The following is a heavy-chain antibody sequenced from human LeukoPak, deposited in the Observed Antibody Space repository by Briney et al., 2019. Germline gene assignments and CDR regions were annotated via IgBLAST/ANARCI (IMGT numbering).Heavy chain of an antibody. J-gene: IGHJ4*02. D-gene: IGHD4-17*01. Sequence: GGSLRLSCSASGFAFSGFAMGWVRQAPGKGLEWVSSISGSGGNTYYADSVEGRFTVSRDNSKNTLYLQMNSLRAEDTALYYCARGRGGDYVPSRFDYWGQGTLVTVSS. CDR2: ISGSGGNT. V-gene: IGHV3-23*01. CDR3: ARGRGGDYVPSRFDY. CDR1: GFAFSGFA.